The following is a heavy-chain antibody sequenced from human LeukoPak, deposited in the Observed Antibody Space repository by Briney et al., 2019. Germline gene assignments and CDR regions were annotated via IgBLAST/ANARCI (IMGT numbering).Heavy chain of an antibody. CDR1: GYTLTELS. V-gene: IGHV1-24*01. CDR3: ATVVTPSYGGNFFRFDP. J-gene: IGHJ5*02. D-gene: IGHD4-23*01. CDR2: FDPEDGET. Sequence: AASVKVSCKVSGYTLTELSMHWVRQAPGKGLEWMGGFDPEDGETIYAQKFQGRVTMTEDTSTDTTYMELSSLRSEDTAVYYCATVVTPSYGGNFFRFDPWGQGTLVTVSS.